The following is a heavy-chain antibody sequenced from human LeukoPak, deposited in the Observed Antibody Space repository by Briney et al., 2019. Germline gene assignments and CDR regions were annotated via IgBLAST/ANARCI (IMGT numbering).Heavy chain of an antibody. J-gene: IGHJ4*02. CDR1: GVTFSDYY. V-gene: IGHV3-11*04. D-gene: IGHD2-21*02. CDR3: ARDCGGHCYSGFDY. CDR2: ISASGSTI. Sequence: GGSLRLSCAASGVTFSDYYMAWIRQAPGKGLEYISHISASGSTIHYGDSVKGRFTIFRDDAGNSVYLQMTSLRAEDTATYFCARDCGGHCYSGFDYWGQGALVTVSS.